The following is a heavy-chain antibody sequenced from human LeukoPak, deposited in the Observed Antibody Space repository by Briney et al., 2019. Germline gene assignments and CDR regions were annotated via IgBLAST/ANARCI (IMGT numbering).Heavy chain of an antibody. V-gene: IGHV4-59*01. CDR3: ARGHSYGRGRGFDP. J-gene: IGHJ5*02. D-gene: IGHD5-18*01. Sequence: PSETLSLTCTVSGGSISIYYWSWIRQPPGKGLEWVGYIYYSGSTSYSGNTNYNPSLKSRVTILVDTSKNQFSLKLSSVSAADTGVYYCARGHSYGRGRGFDPGGQGTLVTVSS. CDR1: GGSISIYY. CDR2: IYYSGST.